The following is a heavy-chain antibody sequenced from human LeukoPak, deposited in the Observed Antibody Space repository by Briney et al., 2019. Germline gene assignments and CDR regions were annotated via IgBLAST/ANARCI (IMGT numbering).Heavy chain of an antibody. Sequence: QAGGSLRLSCAASGFTFSRYAMSWVRQAPGKGLEWVSTFGNSAHYADSVKGRFTISRDNSKNTLYLQMNSLRADDTAVYYCANHGAYSGSYSMDVWGQVTTVIVSS. J-gene: IGHJ6*02. V-gene: IGHV3-23*01. D-gene: IGHD1-26*01. CDR2: FGNSA. CDR1: GFTFSRYA. CDR3: ANHGAYSGSYSMDV.